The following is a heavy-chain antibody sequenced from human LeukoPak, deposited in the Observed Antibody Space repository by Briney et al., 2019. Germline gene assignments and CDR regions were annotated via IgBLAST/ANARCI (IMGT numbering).Heavy chain of an antibody. CDR3: AGHDPRNTVDF. CDR1: GGSISSYY. Sequence: SETLSLTCTVSGGSISSYYWSWIRQPTGKGLEWIAYISDIGSINYNPSLKSRVTISLDTSKNQFSLMLSSVTAADTAVYYCAGHDPRNTVDFWGQGTLVTVSS. V-gene: IGHV4-59*08. J-gene: IGHJ4*02. CDR2: ISDIGSI. D-gene: IGHD2-8*02.